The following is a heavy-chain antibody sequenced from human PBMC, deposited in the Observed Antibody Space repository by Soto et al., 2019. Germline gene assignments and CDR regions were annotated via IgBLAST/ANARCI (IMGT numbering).Heavy chain of an antibody. V-gene: IGHV1-3*05. D-gene: IGHD2-21*02. CDR1: GYTFTSYA. J-gene: IGHJ4*02. CDR3: ARSIVVVTALDY. CDR2: INAGNGNT. Sequence: QVQLVQSGAEEKKPGASVKVSCEASGYTFTSYAMHGVRQATGQRLEWMGWINAGNGNTKYSQKFQGRVTITRDTSASTAYMELSSLRSEDTAVYYCARSIVVVTALDYWGQGTLVTVSS.